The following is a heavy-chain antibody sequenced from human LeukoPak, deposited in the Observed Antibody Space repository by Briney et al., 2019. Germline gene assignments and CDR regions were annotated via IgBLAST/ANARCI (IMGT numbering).Heavy chain of an antibody. CDR3: ARRSGEGYFDC. CDR2: IYSGGDT. CDR1: GFTVSSNY. Sequence: GGSLRLSCAASGFTVSSNYMTWVRQAPGKGLEWLSVIYSGGDTYYADSVKGRFTISRDNSKNTLYLQMNSLRAEDTAVYYCARRSGEGYFDCWGQGTLVTVSS. V-gene: IGHV3-66*01. J-gene: IGHJ4*02. D-gene: IGHD1-26*01.